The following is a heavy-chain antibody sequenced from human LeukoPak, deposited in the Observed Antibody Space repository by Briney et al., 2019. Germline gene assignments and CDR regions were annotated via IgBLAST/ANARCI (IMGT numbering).Heavy chain of an antibody. Sequence: GGSLRLSCAASGFTFRSYAMSWVRQAPGKGLERVSGISDSSISTYYAESVKGRFTISRDNSKNTLYLQMNSLRAEDTALYYCATHPAWGSFDDWGQGTLVTVSS. CDR2: ISDSSIST. J-gene: IGHJ4*02. V-gene: IGHV3-23*01. D-gene: IGHD3-16*01. CDR1: GFTFRSYA. CDR3: ATHPAWGSFDD.